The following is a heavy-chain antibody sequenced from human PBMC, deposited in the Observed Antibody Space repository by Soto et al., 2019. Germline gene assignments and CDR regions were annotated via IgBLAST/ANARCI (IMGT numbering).Heavy chain of an antibody. CDR3: ARDLGEVYAT. CDR2: ISSSSSYI. J-gene: IGHJ5*02. CDR1: GFTFSSST. Sequence: EVQLVESGGGLVKPGGSLRLSCAGSGFTFSSSTMTWVRQAPGKGLEWVSSISSSSSYIYQPDSLKGRFTISRDNAKNSVFLQMSSLRAEDKAVYYCARDLGEVYATWGQGTLVTVSS. D-gene: IGHD2-8*01. V-gene: IGHV3-21*01.